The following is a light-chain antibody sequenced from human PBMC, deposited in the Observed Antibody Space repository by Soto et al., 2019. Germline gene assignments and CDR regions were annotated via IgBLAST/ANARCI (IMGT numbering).Light chain of an antibody. Sequence: EIVMTQSPATLSVSPGERATLSCRASQSVTSNLAWYQHKPGQAPRLLMYGVSTRATGIPARFGGSGSATEFTLTISSLQSEDFAVYYCQQYSQWPLTLGGGTKVEIK. CDR3: QQYSQWPLT. CDR2: GVS. CDR1: QSVTSN. J-gene: IGKJ4*01. V-gene: IGKV3-15*01.